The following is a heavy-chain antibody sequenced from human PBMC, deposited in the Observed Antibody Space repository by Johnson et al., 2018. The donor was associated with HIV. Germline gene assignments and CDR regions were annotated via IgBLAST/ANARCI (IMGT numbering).Heavy chain of an antibody. Sequence: VQLVESGGGLVQPGRSLRLSCAASGFSFDDYAMHWVRQAPGKGLEWVSVIYSGGSTYYVDSVKGRFTISRDNSKNTLYLQMNSLRAEDTAVYYCAREYDAFDIWGQGTMVTVSS. J-gene: IGHJ3*02. V-gene: IGHV3-66*02. CDR1: GFSFDDYA. CDR3: AREYDAFDI. CDR2: IYSGGST. D-gene: IGHD3-10*01.